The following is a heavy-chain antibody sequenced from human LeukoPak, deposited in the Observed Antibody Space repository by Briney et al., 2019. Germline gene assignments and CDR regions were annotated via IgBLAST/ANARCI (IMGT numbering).Heavy chain of an antibody. V-gene: IGHV4-34*01. Sequence: SETLSLTCAVYGGSFSGYYWSWIRQPPGKGLEWIGEINHSGSTNYNPSLKSRVTISVDTSKNQFSLKLSSVTAADTAVYYCAKRVNNWFDPWGQGTLVTVSS. CDR3: AKRVNNWFDP. J-gene: IGHJ5*02. CDR1: GGSFSGYY. CDR2: INHSGST. D-gene: IGHD3-22*01.